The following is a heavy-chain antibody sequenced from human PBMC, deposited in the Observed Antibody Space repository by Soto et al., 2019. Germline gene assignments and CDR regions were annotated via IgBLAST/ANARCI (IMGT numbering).Heavy chain of an antibody. V-gene: IGHV5-51*01. Sequence: GESLKISCQGSGYSFASYWIGWVRQMPGKDLEWMGIIYPGDSDTRYSPSFQGQVTISADKSLRTAYLQWTSLKASGTALYYCARTRSFTLGFYYDGMDVWGQGTTVTVSS. CDR1: GYSFASYW. CDR2: IYPGDSDT. CDR3: ARTRSFTLGFYYDGMDV. J-gene: IGHJ6*02. D-gene: IGHD6-6*01.